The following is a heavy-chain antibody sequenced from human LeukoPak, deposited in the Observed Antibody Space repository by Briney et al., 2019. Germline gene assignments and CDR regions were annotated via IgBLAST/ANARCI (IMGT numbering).Heavy chain of an antibody. CDR2: VSHDGRIK. Sequence: GGSLRLSCSASGFTFSRYAMHWVRQAPGKGLEWLAVVSHDGRIKIYADSVKGRFTISRDNSKNTLDLEMFSLRTEDTAVYYCAKEPNSFTSGWYFQDWGQGALVIVSS. J-gene: IGHJ1*01. CDR3: AKEPNSFTSGWYFQD. CDR1: GFTFSRYA. D-gene: IGHD2-2*01. V-gene: IGHV3-30*04.